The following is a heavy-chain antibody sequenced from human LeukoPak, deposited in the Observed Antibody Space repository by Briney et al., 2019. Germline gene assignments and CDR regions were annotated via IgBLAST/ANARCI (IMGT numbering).Heavy chain of an antibody. D-gene: IGHD3-10*01. J-gene: IGHJ4*02. CDR3: ARSGFYYGSGSYLY. V-gene: IGHV4-34*01. CDR2: INHSGST. CDR1: SFTFSDYN. Sequence: GSLRLSCAASSFTFSDYNMNWVRQPPGKGLEWIGEINHSGSTNYNPSLKSRVTISVDTSKNQFSLKLSSVTAADTAVYYCARSGFYYGSGSYLYWGQGTLVTVSS.